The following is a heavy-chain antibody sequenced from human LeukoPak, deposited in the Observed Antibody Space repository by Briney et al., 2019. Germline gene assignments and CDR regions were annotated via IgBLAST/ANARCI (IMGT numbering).Heavy chain of an antibody. V-gene: IGHV4-39*07. Sequence: SETLSLTCTVSGGSISSSSYYWGWIRQPPGKGLEWIGSIYYSGSTYYNPSLKSRVTISVDTSKNQFSLKLSSVTAADTAVYYCAGPGWEPLGFQHWGQGTLVTVSS. D-gene: IGHD1-26*01. CDR3: AGPGWEPLGFQH. J-gene: IGHJ1*01. CDR1: GGSISSSSYY. CDR2: IYYSGST.